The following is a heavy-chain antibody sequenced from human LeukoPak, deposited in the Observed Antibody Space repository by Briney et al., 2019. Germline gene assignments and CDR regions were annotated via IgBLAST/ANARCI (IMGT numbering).Heavy chain of an antibody. CDR3: ARERASVVTSAEYFQH. V-gene: IGHV5-51*01. Sequence: GESLKISCKGSGYSFISYWIGWVRQMPGKGLEWMGIIYPGDSDTRYSPSFQGQVTISADKSISTAYLQWSSLKASDTAMYYCARERASVVTSAEYFQHWGQGTLVTVSS. J-gene: IGHJ1*01. D-gene: IGHD2-2*01. CDR1: GYSFISYW. CDR2: IYPGDSDT.